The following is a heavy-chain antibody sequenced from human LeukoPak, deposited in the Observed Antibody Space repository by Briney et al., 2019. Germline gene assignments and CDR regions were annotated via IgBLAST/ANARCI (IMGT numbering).Heavy chain of an antibody. V-gene: IGHV4-59*01. CDR2: VYHTGNT. J-gene: IGHJ5*02. CDR1: GGSTSSYY. D-gene: IGHD3-10*01. CDR3: ARQWELFPGWFDP. Sequence: SETLSLTCTVSGGSTSSYYWSWLRQPPGRGLEWIGYVYHTGNTDYNPSLKSRVTISIDTSKNQFSLKLTSVTAADTAVYYCARQWELFPGWFDPWGQGTLVTVSS.